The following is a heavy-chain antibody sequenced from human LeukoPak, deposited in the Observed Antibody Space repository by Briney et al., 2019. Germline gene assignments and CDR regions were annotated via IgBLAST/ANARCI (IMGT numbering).Heavy chain of an antibody. CDR1: GGSVSSGSYY. D-gene: IGHD3-9*01. V-gene: IGHV4-61*01. CDR2: IYYSGST. Sequence: SETLSLTCTVSGGSVSSGSYYWSWLRQPPGKGLEWIGYIYYSGSTNYNPSLKSRVTVPVDTSKDQFSLKLSSVTAADTAVYYCARDGDDILTGPYGMDVWGQGTTVTVSS. J-gene: IGHJ6*02. CDR3: ARDGDDILTGPYGMDV.